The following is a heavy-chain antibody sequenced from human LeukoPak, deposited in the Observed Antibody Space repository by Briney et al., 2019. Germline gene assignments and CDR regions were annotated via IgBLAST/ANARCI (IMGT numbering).Heavy chain of an antibody. J-gene: IGHJ4*02. D-gene: IGHD6-6*01. CDR1: GGSISSYY. Sequence: SETLSLTCTVSGGSISSYYWSWIRQPPGKGLEWIGFMYYSGSTNYNPSLKSRVTISVDTSKNQFSLKLRSVTAADTAVYYCASGSWSSYYFHYWGQGTLVTVSS. CDR2: MYYSGST. CDR3: ASGSWSSYYFHY. V-gene: IGHV4-59*01.